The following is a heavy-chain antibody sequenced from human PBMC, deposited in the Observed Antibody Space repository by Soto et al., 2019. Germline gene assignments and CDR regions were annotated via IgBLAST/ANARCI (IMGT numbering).Heavy chain of an antibody. Sequence: QVQLVQSGAEVKKPGSSVKVSCKASGGTFSSYAISWVRQAPGQGLEWMGGIIPIFGTANYAQKCQGRVTINVEESTSTAYMELSSLRSEDTAVDYGARDGLMVYAMDGFDYWGQGTRATASA. D-gene: IGHD2-8*01. CDR2: IIPIFGTA. V-gene: IGHV1-69*01. J-gene: IGHJ4*02. CDR1: GGTFSSYA. CDR3: ARDGLMVYAMDGFDY.